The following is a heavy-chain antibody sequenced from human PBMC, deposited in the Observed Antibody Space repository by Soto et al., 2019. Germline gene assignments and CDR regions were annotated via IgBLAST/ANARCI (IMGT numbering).Heavy chain of an antibody. CDR3: ARHEKKAKAPAHLDY. CDR1: GYSFSSYW. J-gene: IGHJ4*01. D-gene: IGHD5-12*01. Sequence: PGESLKISCKGSGYSFSSYWISWVRQMPGKGLEWVGRIDPSDSYTKDSLSLQGHVTTSXXXXXXTXYXQXXXLRAXDTAVYYCARHEKKAKAPAHLDYWGQGTLVTVSS. V-gene: IGHV5-10-1*01. CDR2: IDPSDSYT.